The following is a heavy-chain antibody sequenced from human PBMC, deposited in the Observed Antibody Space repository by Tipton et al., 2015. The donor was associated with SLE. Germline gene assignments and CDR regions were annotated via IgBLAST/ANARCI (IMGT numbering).Heavy chain of an antibody. D-gene: IGHD5-24*01. CDR2: MNPNSGNT. Sequence: QVQLVQSGPEVKKPGASLKVSCKASGYTFTNYDINWVRQATGQGLEWMGWMNPNSGNTGYSQKLQGRVTMTTDTSTSTAYMELRSLRADDTAGYYCARDGSSMDWFDPWGQGTLVPVSS. CDR3: ARDGSSMDWFDP. CDR1: GYTFTNYD. V-gene: IGHV1-8*01. J-gene: IGHJ5*02.